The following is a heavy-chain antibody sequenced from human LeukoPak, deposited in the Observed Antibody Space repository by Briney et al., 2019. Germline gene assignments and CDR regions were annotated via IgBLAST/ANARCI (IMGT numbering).Heavy chain of an antibody. CDR1: GDSINSLDL. V-gene: IGHV4-4*02. J-gene: IGHJ4*02. CDR3: AGLVGRYSSGLYYYYFDY. Sequence: SGTLSLTCTVSGDSINSLDLWSWVRQPPGKGLEWIGEMYLSGTTHSNPSVKSRVTISIGKSKNQFFLNLSSVTAADTAVYYCAGLVGRYSSGLYYYYFDYWGQGTLVTVSS. D-gene: IGHD3-22*01. CDR2: MYLSGTT.